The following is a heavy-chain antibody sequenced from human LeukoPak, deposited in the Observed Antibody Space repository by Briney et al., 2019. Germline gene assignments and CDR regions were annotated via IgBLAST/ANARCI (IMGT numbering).Heavy chain of an antibody. CDR2: LYSGGST. J-gene: IGHJ4*02. CDR1: GFTVSNNY. CDR3: ARDLLSDSSGYFGH. D-gene: IGHD3-22*01. V-gene: IGHV3-53*01. Sequence: GGSLRLSCAASGFTVSNNYMSWVRQAPGKGLEWVSVLYSGGSTYYADSVRGRFTISRDNSKNTLYLQMNNLRPEDTAVYYCARDLLSDSSGYFGHWGQGTLVTVSS.